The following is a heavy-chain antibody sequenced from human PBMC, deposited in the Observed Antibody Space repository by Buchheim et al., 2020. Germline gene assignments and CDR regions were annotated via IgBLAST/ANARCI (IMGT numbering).Heavy chain of an antibody. D-gene: IGHD6-13*01. CDR2: IRSKANSYAT. CDR3: ARPGIAAAGSLTNYYYYYYMDV. J-gene: IGHJ6*03. CDR1: GFTFSGSA. Sequence: EVQLVESGGGLVQPGGSLKLSCAASGFTFSGSAMHWVRQASGKGLEWVGRIRSKANSYATAYAASVKGRFTIPRDDSKNTAYLQMNSLKTEDTAVYYCARPGIAAAGSLTNYYYYYYMDVWGKGTT. V-gene: IGHV3-73*02.